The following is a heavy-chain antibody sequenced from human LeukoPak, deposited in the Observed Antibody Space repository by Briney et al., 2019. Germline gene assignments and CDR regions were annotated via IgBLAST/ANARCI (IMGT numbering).Heavy chain of an antibody. Sequence: GESLKISCKAAAYSFTSYWIGRVRQMPGKSLEWMGIINPGDSDTRYIPCLRGRVTISADKSISNAYLQGSSLQASETAMYYCARLGYNYGYDYYYYYYMDVWGKGTTVTVSS. D-gene: IGHD5-18*01. J-gene: IGHJ6*03. CDR1: AYSFTSYW. CDR3: ARLGYNYGYDYYYYYYMDV. V-gene: IGHV5-51*01. CDR2: INPGDSDT.